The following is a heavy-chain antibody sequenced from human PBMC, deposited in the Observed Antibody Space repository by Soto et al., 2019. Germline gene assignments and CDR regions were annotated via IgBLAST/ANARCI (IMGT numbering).Heavy chain of an antibody. CDR3: AHRVLRTVFGLVTTTAIYFDF. CDR2: IYWDDDK. Sequence: QITLNESGPTVVRPTETLTLTCRFSGFSLTTSGVGVGWIRQSPGNAPEWLALIYWDDDKRYSASLKSRLTITKYTSKNQVVLTVSDLDPTDTATYYCAHRVLRTVFGLVTTTAIYFDFWGQGTPVAVSS. CDR1: GFSLTTSGVG. J-gene: IGHJ4*02. V-gene: IGHV2-5*02. D-gene: IGHD3-3*01.